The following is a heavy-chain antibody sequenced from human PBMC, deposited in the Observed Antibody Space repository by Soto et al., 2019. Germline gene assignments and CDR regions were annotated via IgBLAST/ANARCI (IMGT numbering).Heavy chain of an antibody. CDR3: ARKPGIAVGLDY. CDR1: GYTFTSYY. V-gene: IGHV1-46*01. CDR2: INPSGGST. Sequence: QVQLVQSGAEVKKPGASVKVSCKASGYTFTSYYMHWVRQAPGQGLEWMGIINPSGGSTSYAPKFQGRVTMTRETSTSTVYMELSSLRSEDTAVYYCARKPGIAVGLDYWGQGTLVTVSS. J-gene: IGHJ4*02. D-gene: IGHD6-19*01.